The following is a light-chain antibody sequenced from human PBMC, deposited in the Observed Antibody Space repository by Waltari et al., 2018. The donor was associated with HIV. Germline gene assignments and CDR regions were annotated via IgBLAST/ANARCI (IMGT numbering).Light chain of an antibody. J-gene: IGLJ3*02. Sequence: QSALTQPPSVSGAPGQRVTISCTGSSSNIGAGYDVHWYQQVPGTAPNLLIYGNSNRPSGVPDRFSGSKSGTSASLAVTGLQAEDEADYHCQSYDSSLSGGVFGGGTKLTVL. V-gene: IGLV1-40*01. CDR2: GNS. CDR1: SSNIGAGYD. CDR3: QSYDSSLSGGV.